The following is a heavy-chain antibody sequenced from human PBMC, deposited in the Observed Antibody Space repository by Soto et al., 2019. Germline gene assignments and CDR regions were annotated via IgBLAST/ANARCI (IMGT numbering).Heavy chain of an antibody. CDR2: IYYSGST. CDR3: ARHSDILRGVDI. J-gene: IGHJ3*02. D-gene: IGHD3-9*01. V-gene: IGHV4-39*01. Sequence: QLQLQESGPGLVKPSETLSLTCTVSGGSISSSSYYWGWIRQPPGKGLEWIGSIYYSGSTYYNPSLKSRVTISVDTSKTQCSLKLSSVTAADTAVYYCARHSDILRGVDIWGQGTMVTVSS. CDR1: GGSISSSSYY.